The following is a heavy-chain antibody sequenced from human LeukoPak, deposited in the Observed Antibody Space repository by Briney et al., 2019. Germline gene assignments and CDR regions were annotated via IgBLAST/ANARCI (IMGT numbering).Heavy chain of an antibody. D-gene: IGHD5-12*01. CDR2: INPSSGGT. Sequence: GASVKVSCKASGYTFTGYYMHWVRQAPGQGLEWMGWINPSSGGTNYAQKFQGRVTLTRDTSISTAYMELTRLRSDDTAVYYCARGPVVATTIDYWGQGTLVTVSS. CDR1: GYTFTGYY. CDR3: ARGPVVATTIDY. J-gene: IGHJ4*02. V-gene: IGHV1-2*02.